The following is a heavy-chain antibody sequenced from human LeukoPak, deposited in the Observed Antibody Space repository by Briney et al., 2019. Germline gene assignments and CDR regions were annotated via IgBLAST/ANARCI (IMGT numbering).Heavy chain of an antibody. J-gene: IGHJ3*02. Sequence: SETLSLTCTVSGGSISSYYWSWIRQPPGKGLEWIGYIYYSGSTNYNPSLKSRVTISVDTSKNQFSLKLSSVTAADTAVYYCARGSCSGGSCYPGSVVWAFDIWGQGTMVTVSS. CDR2: IYYSGST. D-gene: IGHD2-15*01. CDR3: ARGSCSGGSCYPGSVVWAFDI. V-gene: IGHV4-59*01. CDR1: GGSISSYY.